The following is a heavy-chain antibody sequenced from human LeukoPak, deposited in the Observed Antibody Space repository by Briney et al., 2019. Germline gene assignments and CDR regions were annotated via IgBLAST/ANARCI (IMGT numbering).Heavy chain of an antibody. CDR2: ISSSSSTI. J-gene: IGHJ3*02. CDR3: ARVKVGAHRTRDAFDI. D-gene: IGHD1-26*01. V-gene: IGHV3-48*04. CDR1: GFAFSSYN. Sequence: PSGGSLRLSCAASGFAFSSYNMNWVRQAPGKGLEWVSYISSSSSTIYYADSVKGRFTISRDNAKNSLYLQMNSLRAEDTAVYYCARVKVGAHRTRDAFDIWGQGTMVTVSS.